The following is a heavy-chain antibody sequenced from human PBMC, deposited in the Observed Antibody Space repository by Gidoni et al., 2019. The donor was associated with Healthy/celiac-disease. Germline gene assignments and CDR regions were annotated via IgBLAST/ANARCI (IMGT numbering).Heavy chain of an antibody. CDR2: IYTSGST. D-gene: IGHD3-3*01. CDR1: GGSISSGSYY. Sequence: QVQLQESGPGLVKPSQTLSLTCTVSGGSISSGSYYWSWIRQPAGKGLECIGRIYTSGSTNYNPSLKSRVTMSVDTSKNQFSLKLSSVTAADTAVYYCARVDFWSGYSDYWGQGTLVTVSS. CDR3: ARVDFWSGYSDY. V-gene: IGHV4-61*02. J-gene: IGHJ4*02.